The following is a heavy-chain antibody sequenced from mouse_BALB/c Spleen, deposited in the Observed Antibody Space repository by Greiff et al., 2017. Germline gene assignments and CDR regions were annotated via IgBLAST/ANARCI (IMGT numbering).Heavy chain of an antibody. CDR1: GYTFTSYW. J-gene: IGHJ2*01. CDR2: IYPGRGIT. V-gene: IGHV1-55*01. Sequence: QVQLQQPGAELVKPGASVKMSCKASGYTFTSYWINWVKQRPGQGLEWIGDIYPGRGITNYNEKFKIKATLTLDTSSSTAYMQLSSLTSEDSAVYDCSRSRYGNSLFDYWGQGTTLTVSS. CDR3: SRSRYGNSLFDY. D-gene: IGHD2-10*02.